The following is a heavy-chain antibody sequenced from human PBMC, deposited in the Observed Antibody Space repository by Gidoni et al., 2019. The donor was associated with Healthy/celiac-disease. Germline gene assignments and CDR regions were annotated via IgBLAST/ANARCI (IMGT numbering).Heavy chain of an antibody. Sequence: QITLKASGPTRVKPTQTLTLPCTFPGFSPSTSGVGVGWIRAPPGKALEWLALSYWDDDKRYSPSLKSRLTITKDTSKNQVVLTMTNMDPVDTATYDCAHRKIAAAGYSGYSYGDPNDAFDIWGQGTMVTVSS. CDR3: AHRKIAAAGYSGYSYGDPNDAFDI. CDR2: SYWDDDK. J-gene: IGHJ3*02. CDR1: GFSPSTSGVG. D-gene: IGHD5-18*01. V-gene: IGHV2-5*02.